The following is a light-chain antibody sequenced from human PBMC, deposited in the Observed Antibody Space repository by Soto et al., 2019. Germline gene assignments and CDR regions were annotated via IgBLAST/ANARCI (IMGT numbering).Light chain of an antibody. V-gene: IGKV3-20*01. CDR3: QQYGSSPWT. Sequence: IVLTPSPATLSLSPVERATLSCRASQSVSSYLAWYQQKPGQAPRLLIYDASNRATGIPGRFSGSGSGTDFTLTISRLEPEDFAVYYCQQYGSSPWTFGQGTKVDIK. J-gene: IGKJ1*01. CDR2: DAS. CDR1: QSVSSY.